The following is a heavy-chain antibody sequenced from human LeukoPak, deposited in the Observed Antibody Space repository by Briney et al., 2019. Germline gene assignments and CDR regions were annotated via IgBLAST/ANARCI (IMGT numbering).Heavy chain of an antibody. CDR2: ISAYNGNT. CDR1: GYTFTSYG. J-gene: IGHJ4*02. V-gene: IGHV1-18*01. CDR3: ARDVLGYCSSTSCYGTRGSSDY. Sequence: GASVKVSCKASGYTFTSYGISWVRQAPGQGLEWIGWISAYNGNTNYAQKLQGRVTMTTDTSTSTAYMELRSLRSDDTAVYYCARDVLGYCSSTSCYGTRGSSDYWGQGTLVTVSS. D-gene: IGHD2-2*01.